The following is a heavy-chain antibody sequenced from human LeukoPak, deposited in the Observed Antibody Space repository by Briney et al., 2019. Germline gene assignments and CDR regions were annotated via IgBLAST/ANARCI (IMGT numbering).Heavy chain of an antibody. CDR3: AMSIVVVPAAYYFDY. V-gene: IGHV1-18*01. D-gene: IGHD2-2*01. CDR2: ISAYNGNT. Sequence: ASVKVSCKASGYTFTSYGISWVRQAPGQGLEWMGWISAYNGNTNYAQKLQGRVTMTTDTSTSTAYMELRSLRSDDTAVYYCAMSIVVVPAAYYFDYWGQGTLVTVSS. J-gene: IGHJ4*02. CDR1: GYTFTSYG.